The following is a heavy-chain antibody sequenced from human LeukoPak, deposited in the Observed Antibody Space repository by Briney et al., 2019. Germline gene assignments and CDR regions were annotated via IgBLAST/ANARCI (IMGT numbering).Heavy chain of an antibody. CDR1: GFTFSSNW. Sequence: GGSLRLSCVDSGFTFSSNWMSWVRQAPGKGLEWVANIKQDGSQKNYVDSVRGRFTISRDNAKNSLYLQMNSLRAEDTAVYYCAKVVGPWSGLRGYMDVWGKGTTVTVSS. J-gene: IGHJ6*03. CDR2: IKQDGSQK. CDR3: AKVVGPWSGLRGYMDV. D-gene: IGHD3-3*01. V-gene: IGHV3-7*01.